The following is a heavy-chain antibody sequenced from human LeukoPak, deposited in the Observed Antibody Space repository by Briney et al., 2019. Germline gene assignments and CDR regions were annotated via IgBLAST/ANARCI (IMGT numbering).Heavy chain of an antibody. V-gene: IGHV3-21*01. D-gene: IGHD3-3*01. J-gene: IGHJ4*02. CDR1: GFTFSSYS. CDR3: ARDFGVAGPTGFDY. CDR2: ISSSSSYI. Sequence: PGGSLRLSCAASGFTFSSYSMNWVRQAPGKGLEWVSSISSSSSYIYYADSVKGRFTISRDNAKNSLYLQMNSLRAEDTAVYYCARDFGVAGPTGFDYWGQGTLVTVSS.